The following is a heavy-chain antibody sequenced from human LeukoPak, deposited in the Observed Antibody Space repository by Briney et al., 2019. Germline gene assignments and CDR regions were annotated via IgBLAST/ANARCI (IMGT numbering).Heavy chain of an antibody. D-gene: IGHD1-26*01. Sequence: PGGSLRLSCATSGFSFSSYAMSWVRQAPGKGLEWVSAMSSSDDGRYYAASVRGRFTISRDTSRSTLYLQMNSLRAEDTAVYYCAKGGWELPLIQLDYWGQGTLVTVSS. J-gene: IGHJ4*02. CDR3: AKGGWELPLIQLDY. CDR2: MSSSDDGR. V-gene: IGHV3-23*01. CDR1: GFSFSSYA.